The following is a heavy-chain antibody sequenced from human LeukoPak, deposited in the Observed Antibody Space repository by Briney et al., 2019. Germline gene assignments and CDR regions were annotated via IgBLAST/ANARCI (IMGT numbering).Heavy chain of an antibody. CDR2: IKPDGSET. CDR1: GFTFSTYW. Sequence: GGSLRLSCAASGFTFSTYWMSWVRQAPGKGLEWVANIKPDGSETYYVDSVKGRFTISRDNAKNSLFLQMNSLIVEDTAVYYCAIPPYYYDWGWGQGTLVTVFS. V-gene: IGHV3-7*01. CDR3: AIPPYYYDWG. J-gene: IGHJ4*02. D-gene: IGHD3-10*01.